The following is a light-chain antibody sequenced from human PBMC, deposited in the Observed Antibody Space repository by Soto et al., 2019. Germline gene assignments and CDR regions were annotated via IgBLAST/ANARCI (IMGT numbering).Light chain of an antibody. J-gene: IGKJ5*01. CDR2: GAS. CDR3: QQYGTSPYT. Sequence: IVLTQSPATLSLSPGKRATLSCRASQSVTSTYFAWYQQKPGQAPRLLIYGASSRATGIPDRFSGRGSGTDFTLTISRLEPEDFALYYCQQYGTSPYTFGQGTRLEIK. V-gene: IGKV3-20*01. CDR1: QSVTSTY.